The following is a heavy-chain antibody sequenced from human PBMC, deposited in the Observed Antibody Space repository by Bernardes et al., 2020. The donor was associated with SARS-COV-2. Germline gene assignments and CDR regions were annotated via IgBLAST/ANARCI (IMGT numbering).Heavy chain of an antibody. V-gene: IGHV1-46*04. CDR1: GYTFTSYY. Sequence: VKVSCKASGYTFTSYYLHWVRQAPGQGLEWVGMILPSDGSTCYADSVRGRFTISRDNSKNTLYMQMNSLRAEDTAVYYCARDLETVVADGYFQHWGQGTLVTVSS. D-gene: IGHD2-15*01. J-gene: IGHJ1*01. CDR3: ARDLETVVADGYFQH. CDR2: ILPSDGST.